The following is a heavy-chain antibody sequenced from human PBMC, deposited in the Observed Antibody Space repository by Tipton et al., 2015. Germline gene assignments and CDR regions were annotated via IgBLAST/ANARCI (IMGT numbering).Heavy chain of an antibody. CDR2: MNPKSGNT. D-gene: IGHD1-26*01. Sequence: QSGAEVKEPGASVKVSCKASGYTLTSYDINWVRQATGQGLEWMGWMNPKSGNTGYAQKFQGRVTMTRDTSINTANMELSSLRSEDTAVYYCARKTGLVGATADFWGQGTLVTVSS. CDR1: GYTLTSYD. V-gene: IGHV1-8*01. CDR3: ARKTGLVGATADF. J-gene: IGHJ4*02.